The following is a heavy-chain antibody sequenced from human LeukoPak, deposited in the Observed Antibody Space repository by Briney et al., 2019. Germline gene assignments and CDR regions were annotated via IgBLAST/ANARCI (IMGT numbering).Heavy chain of an antibody. CDR2: IYYSGST. CDR1: GGSISSSSYY. V-gene: IGHV4-39*07. D-gene: IGHD4-11*01. Sequence: SETLSLTCTVSGGSISSSSYYWGWIRQPPGKGLEWIGSIYYSGSTNYNPSLKSRVTISVDTSKNQFSLKLSSVTAADTAVYYCARGRGGRYSNYGPYYYYYYMDVWGKGTTVTVSS. CDR3: ARGRGGRYSNYGPYYYYYYMDV. J-gene: IGHJ6*03.